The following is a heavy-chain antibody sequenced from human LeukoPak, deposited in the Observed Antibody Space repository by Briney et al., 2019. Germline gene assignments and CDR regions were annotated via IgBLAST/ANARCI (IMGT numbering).Heavy chain of an antibody. Sequence: GASVKVSCKATGYTFTSYGISWVRQAPGQGLEWMGWISAYNGNTNYAQKLQGRVTMTTDTSTSTAYMELRSLRSDDTAVYYCASYSQDGNYAFDIWGQGTMVTVSS. J-gene: IGHJ3*02. CDR2: ISAYNGNT. CDR1: GYTFTSYG. D-gene: IGHD2-15*01. V-gene: IGHV1-18*01. CDR3: ASYSQDGNYAFDI.